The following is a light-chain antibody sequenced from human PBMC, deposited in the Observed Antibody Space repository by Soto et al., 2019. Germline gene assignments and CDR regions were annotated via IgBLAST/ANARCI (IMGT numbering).Light chain of an antibody. V-gene: IGKV3-20*01. CDR3: QQYGSSVKT. J-gene: IGKJ1*01. CDR1: QSVSNNY. Sequence: EIVLTQSSGTLSLSPGERATLSCRASQSVSNNYLAWYQQKPGQAPSLLIFGASNRAPDIPDRFSGSGSGTDFTLTISRLEPEDFAVYFCQQYGSSVKTFGQGTKVEIK. CDR2: GAS.